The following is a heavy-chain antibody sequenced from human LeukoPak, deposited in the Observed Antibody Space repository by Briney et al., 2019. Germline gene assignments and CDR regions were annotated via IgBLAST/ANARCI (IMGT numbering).Heavy chain of an antibody. D-gene: IGHD3-16*01. CDR2: IKQDGSEK. CDR3: ARVGKWGGVLFVFFDY. J-gene: IGHJ4*02. V-gene: IGHV3-7*01. Sequence: PGGSLRLSCAASGFTFSSYWMSWVRQAPGKGLEWVANIKQDGSEKYYVDSMKRRFTISRDNAKNSLYLQMNSLRAEDTAVYCCARVGKWGGVLFVFFDYWREGTLVTVSS. CDR1: GFTFSSYW.